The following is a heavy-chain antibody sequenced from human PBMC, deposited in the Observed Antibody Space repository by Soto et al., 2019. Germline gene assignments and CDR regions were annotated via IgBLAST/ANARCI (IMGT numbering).Heavy chain of an antibody. CDR3: ARGGYYRSGSTLGY. CDR1: GGTFSSYT. Sequence: QVQLVQSGAEVKKPGSSVKVSCKASGGTFSSYTISWVRQAPGQGLEWMGRIIPILGIANYAQKFQGRVTITADKSTSTAYMELSSLRSEDTAVYYCARGGYYRSGSTLGYWGQGTLVTVSS. J-gene: IGHJ4*02. D-gene: IGHD3-10*01. CDR2: IIPILGIA. V-gene: IGHV1-69*02.